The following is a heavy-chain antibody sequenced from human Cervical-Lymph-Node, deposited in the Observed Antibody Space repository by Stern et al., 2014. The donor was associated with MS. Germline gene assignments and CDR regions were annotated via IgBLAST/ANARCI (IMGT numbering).Heavy chain of an antibody. CDR1: GGNFSDNA. CDR3: ARGAYCGGDCYWGWFDP. D-gene: IGHD2-21*02. V-gene: IGHV1-69*01. Sequence: VQLVQSGAEMKKPGSSVKVSCMVSGGNFSDNAFSWVRQAPGQGIEWVGGILPIFGAADYAQNFQGRVTITADESTSTVYMEMSSLRSEDTAVYYCARGAYCGGDCYWGWFDPWGQGTLVTVSS. CDR2: ILPIFGAA. J-gene: IGHJ5*02.